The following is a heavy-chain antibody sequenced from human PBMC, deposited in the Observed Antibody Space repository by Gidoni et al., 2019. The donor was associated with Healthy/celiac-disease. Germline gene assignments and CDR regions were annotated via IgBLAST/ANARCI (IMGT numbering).Heavy chain of an antibody. CDR3: ARTGSSSSKEFDY. V-gene: IGHV3-11*06. Sequence: QVQLVESGGGLVKPGGSLRLSCAASGFTFSDYYMSWIRQAPGKGLEWVSYISSSSSYTNYADSGKGRFTSSRDNAKNSLYLQMNSLRAEDTAVYYWARTGSSSSKEFDYWGQGTLVTVSS. CDR1: GFTFSDYY. CDR2: ISSSSSYT. D-gene: IGHD6-6*01. J-gene: IGHJ4*02.